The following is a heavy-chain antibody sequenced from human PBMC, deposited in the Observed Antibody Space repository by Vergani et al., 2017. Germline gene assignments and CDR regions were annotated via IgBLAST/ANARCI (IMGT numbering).Heavy chain of an antibody. CDR2: IIPIFGTA. CDR3: ARVGYSSSSPVYWCDP. CDR1: GGTFSSYA. Sequence: QVQLVQSGAEVKKPGSSVKVSCKASGGTFSSYAISWVRQAPGQGLEWMGGIIPIFGTANYAQKFQGRVTITADESTSTAYMERSSLRSEDTAVYYCARVGYSSSSPVYWCDPWGQGTLVTVSS. D-gene: IGHD6-13*01. V-gene: IGHV1-69*01. J-gene: IGHJ5*02.